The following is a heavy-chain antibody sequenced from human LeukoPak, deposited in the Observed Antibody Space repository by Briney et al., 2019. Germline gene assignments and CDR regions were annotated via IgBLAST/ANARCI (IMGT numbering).Heavy chain of an antibody. D-gene: IGHD2-21*01. V-gene: IGHV4-30-2*01. CDR2: IYHSGST. CDR3: ARAAIYRYFDL. J-gene: IGHJ2*01. Sequence: SETLSLTCTVSGGSISSGGYSWSWIRQPPGKGLEWIGYIYHSGSTNYNPSLKSRVTISVDTSKNQFSLKLSSVTAADTAVYYCARAAIYRYFDLWGRGTLVTVSS. CDR1: GGSISSGGYS.